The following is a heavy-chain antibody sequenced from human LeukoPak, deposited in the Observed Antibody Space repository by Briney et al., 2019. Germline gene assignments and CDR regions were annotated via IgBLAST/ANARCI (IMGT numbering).Heavy chain of an antibody. CDR2: IGATGDT. D-gene: IGHD1-1*01. V-gene: IGHV3-13*01. CDR3: VLGAYWNDDKNAFHI. CDR1: GLTFSSYD. J-gene: IGHJ3*02. Sequence: PGGSLGLSCAASGLTFSSYDMHWVRQAPGKGLEWVSSIGATGDTYYAGSVKGRFTISRENAKKSLYLQMSSLRVEDTAVYFCVLGAYWNDDKNAFHIWGPGTMVTVSS.